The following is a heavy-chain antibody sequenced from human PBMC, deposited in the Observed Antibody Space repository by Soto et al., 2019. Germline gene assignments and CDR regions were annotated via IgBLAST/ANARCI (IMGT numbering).Heavy chain of an antibody. CDR1: EYFFANYW. Sequence: PGEPLKISCEGSEYFFANYWIGWVRQMPGKGLEWVGIIYPGDSDTRYSPSFQGQVTMSVDKSDNTASLLYNSLKASATDIYFCARLIFQQVSTRAGMNVWRHEPTGAVS. J-gene: IGHJ6*02. CDR3: ARLIFQQVSTRAGMNV. V-gene: IGHV5-51*01. D-gene: IGHD3-3*01. CDR2: IYPGDSDT.